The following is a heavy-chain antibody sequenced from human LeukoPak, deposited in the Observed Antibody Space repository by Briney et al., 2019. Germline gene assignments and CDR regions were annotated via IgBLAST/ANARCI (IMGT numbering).Heavy chain of an antibody. D-gene: IGHD4-23*01. CDR3: VRLSVISPHRCFDL. V-gene: IGHV4-59*08. J-gene: IGHJ2*01. CDR1: GGSLNNYI. Sequence: SETLSLTCTVSGGSLNNYIWSWIRQFPGKGLEWIAYIYRTGGTNYNPSLKSRATISLDTSKTQFSLNLNSVTAADTAVYHCVRLSVISPHRCFDLWGRGTLVTVFS. CDR2: IYRTGGT.